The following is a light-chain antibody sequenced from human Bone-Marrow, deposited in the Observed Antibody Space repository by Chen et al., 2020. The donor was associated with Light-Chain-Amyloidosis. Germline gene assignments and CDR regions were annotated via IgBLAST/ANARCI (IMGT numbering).Light chain of an antibody. CDR3: SSYTITNTLV. J-gene: IGLJ1*01. CDR1: SSDVGGDNH. CDR2: EVT. V-gene: IGLV2-14*01. Sequence: QSALTQPASVSGSPGQSITISCTGTSSDVGGDNHVSWYQQHPDKAPKLMIYEVTTRPSWVPDRFSGYKSDNTASLTISGLQPEDEADYFCSSYTITNTLVFGSGTRVTVL.